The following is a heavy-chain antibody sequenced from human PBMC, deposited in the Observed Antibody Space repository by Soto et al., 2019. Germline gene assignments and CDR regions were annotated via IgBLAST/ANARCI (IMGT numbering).Heavy chain of an antibody. V-gene: IGHV4-4*02. CDR2: IHHSGSA. D-gene: IGHD3-10*01. CDR1: GASISSTSW. J-gene: IGHJ4*02. CDR3: ARVELGNFGAY. Sequence: ETLCLTCVVSGASISSTSWWSWVRQPPGTGLEWIGGIHHSGSANYNPSLKSRVTLSMDKSKNQFSLRLTSVTAADTAVYYCARVELGNFGAYWGQGTQVTVYS.